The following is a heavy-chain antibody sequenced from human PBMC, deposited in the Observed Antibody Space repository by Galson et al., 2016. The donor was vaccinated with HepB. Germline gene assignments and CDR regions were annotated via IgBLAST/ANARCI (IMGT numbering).Heavy chain of an antibody. CDR1: GLTFSSYG. V-gene: IGHV3-33*01. Sequence: SLRLSCAASGLTFSSYGMHWVRQAPGKGLEWVACIWYDGSNKYYANSVKGRFTISRDNSKNTLYLQMNSLRAEDTAVYYRAREDSTIAAASFDYWGQGTLVTVSS. CDR3: AREDSTIAAASFDY. J-gene: IGHJ4*02. CDR2: IWYDGSNK. D-gene: IGHD6-13*01.